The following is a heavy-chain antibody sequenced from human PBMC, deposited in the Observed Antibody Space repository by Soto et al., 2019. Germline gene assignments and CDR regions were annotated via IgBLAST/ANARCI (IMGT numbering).Heavy chain of an antibody. CDR2: ISGSGGST. D-gene: IGHD6-13*01. CDR1: GFTFSSYA. CDR3: AKVSRRGSAAAGP. Sequence: GGSLRLSCAASGFTFSSYAMSWVRQAPAKGMEWVSGISGSGGSTYYADSVKGRFTISRDNSKNTLYLQMNSLRAEDTALYYCAKVSRRGSAAAGPWGQVTLVTVSS. V-gene: IGHV3-23*01. J-gene: IGHJ5*02.